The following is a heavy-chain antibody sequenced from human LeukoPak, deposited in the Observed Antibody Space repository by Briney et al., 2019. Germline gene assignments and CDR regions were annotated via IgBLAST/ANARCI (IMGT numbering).Heavy chain of an antibody. CDR2: IWYDGGNK. J-gene: IGHJ3*02. CDR3: ARARIGGHSAWYKACDI. V-gene: IGHV3-33*01. D-gene: IGHD6-19*01. Sequence: PGGSLSLSCAASGFSFSSYAVSWVRMAPGKGLEWVAVIWYDGGNKYYADSVEGRFTISRDNAKNTLYLQMNSLRAEDTAVYYCARARIGGHSAWYKACDIWGKGTMVTVSS. CDR1: GFSFSSYA.